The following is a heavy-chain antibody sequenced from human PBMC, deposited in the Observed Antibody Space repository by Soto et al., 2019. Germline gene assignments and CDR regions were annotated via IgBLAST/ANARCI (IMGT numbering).Heavy chain of an antibody. D-gene: IGHD2-2*01. V-gene: IGHV5-51*01. CDR2: IYPGDSDT. J-gene: IGHJ5*02. Sequence: PGESLKISCKGSGYSFTSYWIGWVRQMPGKGLEWMGIIYPGDSDTRYSPSFQGQVTISADKSISTAYLQWSSLKASDTATYYCAILPQGYCSSTSCYENWFDPWGQGTLVTVSS. CDR3: AILPQGYCSSTSCYENWFDP. CDR1: GYSFTSYW.